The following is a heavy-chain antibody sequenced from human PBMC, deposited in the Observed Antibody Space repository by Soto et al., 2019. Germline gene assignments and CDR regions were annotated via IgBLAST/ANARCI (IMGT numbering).Heavy chain of an antibody. V-gene: IGHV1-3*01. J-gene: IGHJ3*02. CDR1: GYTFTSYA. CDR2: INAGNGNT. CDR3: ARGEEPRTVVPAAMHAFDI. D-gene: IGHD2-2*01. Sequence: ASVKVSCKASGYTFTSYAMHWVRQAPGQRLEWMGWINAGNGNTKYSQKFQGRVTITRDTSASTAYMELSSLRSEDTAVYYCARGEEPRTVVPAAMHAFDIWGQGTMVTVSS.